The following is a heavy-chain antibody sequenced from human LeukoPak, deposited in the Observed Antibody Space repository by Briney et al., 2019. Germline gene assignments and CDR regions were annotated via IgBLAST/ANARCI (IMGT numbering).Heavy chain of an antibody. J-gene: IGHJ1*01. CDR2: MNPNSGNT. CDR1: GYTFTSYD. V-gene: IGHV1-8*01. Sequence: ASVKVSCKASGYTFTSYDINWVRQATGQGLEWMGWMNPNSGNTGYAQKFQGRVTITADESTSTAYMELSSLRSEDTAVYYCARDLVGGHQRGFQHWGQGTLVTVSS. CDR3: ARDLVGGHQRGFQH. D-gene: IGHD1-26*01.